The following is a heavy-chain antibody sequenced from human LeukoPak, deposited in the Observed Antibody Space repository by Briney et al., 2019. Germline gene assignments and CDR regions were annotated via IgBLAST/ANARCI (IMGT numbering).Heavy chain of an antibody. V-gene: IGHV3-7*01. CDR3: ASGSSSSWYYFDY. D-gene: IGHD6-13*01. CDR2: IKQDGSEK. Sequence: GGSLRLSCAASGFTFSSYWMSWLRQAPGKGLEWVANIKQDGSEKYYVDSVKGRFTISRDNAKNSLYLQMNSLRAEDTAVYYCASGSSSSWYYFDYWGQGTLVTVSS. CDR1: GFTFSSYW. J-gene: IGHJ4*02.